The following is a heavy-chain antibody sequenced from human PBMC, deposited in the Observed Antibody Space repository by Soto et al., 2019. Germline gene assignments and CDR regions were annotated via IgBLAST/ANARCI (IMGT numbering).Heavy chain of an antibody. J-gene: IGHJ4*02. Sequence: QVQLVQSGAEVKKPGASVKVSCKASGYNFTSYDINWVRQATGQGLEWMGWRNPNSGNTGYAQKFQVRVTINRNTSISTAYMELSSLRSEDTAVYYCACLPIGIGWYGSDYWGQGTLVTVSS. D-gene: IGHD6-19*01. CDR2: RNPNSGNT. CDR1: GYNFTSYD. CDR3: ACLPIGIGWYGSDY. V-gene: IGHV1-8*01.